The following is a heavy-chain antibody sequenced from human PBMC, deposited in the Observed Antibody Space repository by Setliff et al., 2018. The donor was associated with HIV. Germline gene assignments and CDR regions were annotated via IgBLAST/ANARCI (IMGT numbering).Heavy chain of an antibody. D-gene: IGHD6-6*01. Sequence: GGSLRLSCAASGFSFPEYGLHWVRQPPGKGLEWVANIDKYGSVKYYVDSVKGRFTISRDNVGNSVFLQMNTLRAEDTAVYYCTIGHYVSSSGWGPGTLVTVSS. V-gene: IGHV3-7*03. J-gene: IGHJ4*02. CDR3: TIGHYVSSSG. CDR2: IDKYGSVK. CDR1: GFSFPEYG.